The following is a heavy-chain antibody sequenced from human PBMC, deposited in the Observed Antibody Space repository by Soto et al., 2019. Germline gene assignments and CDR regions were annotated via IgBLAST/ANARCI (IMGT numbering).Heavy chain of an antibody. V-gene: IGHV4-59*01. D-gene: IGHD6-19*01. CDR3: ARDLGSGWYYFDY. J-gene: IGHJ4*02. CDR1: GGSISSYY. CDR2: IYYSRST. Sequence: SETLSLTCTVSGGSISSYYWSWIRQPPGKGLEWIGYIYYSRSTNYNPSLKSRVTISVDTSKNQFSLKLSSVTAADTAVYYCARDLGSGWYYFDYWGQGTLVTVSS.